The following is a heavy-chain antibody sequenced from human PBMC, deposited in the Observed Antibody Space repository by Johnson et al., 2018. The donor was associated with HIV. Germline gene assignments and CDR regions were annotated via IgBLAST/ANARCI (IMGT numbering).Heavy chain of an antibody. J-gene: IGHJ3*02. V-gene: IGHV3-30*02. CDR3: ARDGGYSSSAIAFDI. D-gene: IGHD6-6*01. CDR1: GFSFSNYG. CDR2: IHYGGST. Sequence: QVQLVESGGGVVQPGGSLRLSCAASGFSFSNYGMHWVRQAPGKGLEWVAFIHYGGSTSSATSVTGRFTISRDNSKNTVYLQMNSLRAEDTAVYYCARDGGYSSSAIAFDIWGQGTMVTVSS.